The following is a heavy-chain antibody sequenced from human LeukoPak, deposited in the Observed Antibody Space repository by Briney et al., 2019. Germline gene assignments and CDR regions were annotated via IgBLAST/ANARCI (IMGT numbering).Heavy chain of an antibody. D-gene: IGHD3-10*01. Sequence: GGSLRLSCAASGFTISSNYMSWVRQAPGKGLEWVSVIYSGGSTYYADSVKGRFTISRDNSKNTLYLQMNSLRAEDTAVYYCARDSPLWFGGDEEHDAFDIWGQGTMVTVSS. CDR3: ARDSPLWFGGDEEHDAFDI. J-gene: IGHJ3*02. V-gene: IGHV3-53*01. CDR2: IYSGGST. CDR1: GFTISSNY.